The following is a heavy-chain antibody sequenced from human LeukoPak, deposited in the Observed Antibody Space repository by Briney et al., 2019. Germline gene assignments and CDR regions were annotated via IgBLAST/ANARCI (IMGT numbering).Heavy chain of an antibody. D-gene: IGHD3-22*01. CDR3: AKETDYYDSSGYVDY. Sequence: GGSLRLSCAASGFTFSDYYMSWIRQAPGKGLEWVSAISGSGGSTYYADSVKGRFTISRDNSKNTLYLQMNSLRAEDTAVYYCAKETDYYDSSGYVDYWGQGTLVTVSS. V-gene: IGHV3-23*01. J-gene: IGHJ4*02. CDR1: GFTFSDYY. CDR2: ISGSGGST.